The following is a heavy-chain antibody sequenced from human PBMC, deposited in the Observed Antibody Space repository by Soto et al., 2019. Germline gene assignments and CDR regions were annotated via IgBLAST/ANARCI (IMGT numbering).Heavy chain of an antibody. CDR2: IYYTGSA. V-gene: IGHV4-30-4*01. D-gene: IGHD3-16*01. Sequence: VQLQESGPGLVKPSQTLALTCTVSGDSSISGPYYWSWIRQLPGKGLEYIGYIYYTGSAYHNPSLKSRRNISIDTTKDQFSLMLTSVTAADTGVYFCARGLSPAFRGLFYFDSWGQGTLVTVSS. CDR3: ARGLSPAFRGLFYFDS. J-gene: IGHJ4*02. CDR1: GDSSISGPYY.